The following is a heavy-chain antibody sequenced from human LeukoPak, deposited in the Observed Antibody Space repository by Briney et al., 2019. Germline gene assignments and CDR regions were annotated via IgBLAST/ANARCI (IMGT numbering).Heavy chain of an antibody. D-gene: IGHD3-16*01. CDR3: ARGRRSGGVYYYYYMDV. V-gene: IGHV4-59*01. CDR2: IYYSGST. CDR1: GGSISSYY. J-gene: IGHJ6*03. Sequence: SETLSLTCTVSGGSISSYYWSWIRQPPGKGLEWIGYIYYSGSTNYNPSLKSRVTISVDTSKNQFSLKLSSVTAADTAVYYCARGRRSGGVYYYYYMDVWGKGTTVTVSS.